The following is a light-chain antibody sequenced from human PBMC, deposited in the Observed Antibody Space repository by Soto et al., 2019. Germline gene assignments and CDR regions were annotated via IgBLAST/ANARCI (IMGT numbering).Light chain of an antibody. CDR3: QPRSNWPPGLT. V-gene: IGKV3-11*01. J-gene: IGKJ4*01. CDR1: QSVGTY. Sequence: EIVLTQSPATLSLSPGERATLSCRASQSVGTYLAWYKQKPGQAPRLLIYDASNRATGIPARFSGSGSGTDFTLTHSRLEPEDFAVCYWQPRSNWPPGLTFGGGTKVEIK. CDR2: DAS.